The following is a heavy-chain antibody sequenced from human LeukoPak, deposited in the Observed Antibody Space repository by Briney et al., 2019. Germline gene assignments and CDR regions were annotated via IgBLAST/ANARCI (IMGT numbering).Heavy chain of an antibody. Sequence: GGSLRLSCAASGFTFSSYGMHWVRQAPGKGLEWVAVIWYDGSNKYYADSVKGRFTISRDNSKNTLYLQMNSLRAEDAAVYYCAKGGYGGYEFHYFDYWGQGTLVTVSS. CDR1: GFTFSSYG. J-gene: IGHJ4*02. D-gene: IGHD5-12*01. CDR3: AKGGYGGYEFHYFDY. CDR2: IWYDGSNK. V-gene: IGHV3-33*06.